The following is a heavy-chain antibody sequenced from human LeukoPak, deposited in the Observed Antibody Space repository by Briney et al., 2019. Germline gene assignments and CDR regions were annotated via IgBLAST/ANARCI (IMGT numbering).Heavy chain of an antibody. Sequence: GGSLRLSCAASGFTFSSYGMSWVRQAPGKGLEWVSVISGSGGSTYYAASVKGRFTISRDNSKDTLYLQMNDLRPDDTAIYYCAKRNTMVRGGPCFDYWGQGLLVTVSS. CDR2: ISGSGGST. V-gene: IGHV3-23*01. J-gene: IGHJ4*02. CDR1: GFTFSSYG. CDR3: AKRNTMVRGGPCFDY. D-gene: IGHD3-10*01.